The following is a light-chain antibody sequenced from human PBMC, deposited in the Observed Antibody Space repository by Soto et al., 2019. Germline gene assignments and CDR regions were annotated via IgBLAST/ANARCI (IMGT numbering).Light chain of an antibody. CDR3: QQTYRTPLT. CDR2: STS. J-gene: IGKJ4*01. V-gene: IGKV1-39*01. CDR1: QSIGTS. Sequence: DIQMTQSPSFLSAPIGDRVTITCRASQSIGTSLSWFQQKPGKAPELLISSTSTLQTGVPSRFVGSSSATEFTLIIASLQPEDLATYYCQQTYRTPLTFGGGTKVEI.